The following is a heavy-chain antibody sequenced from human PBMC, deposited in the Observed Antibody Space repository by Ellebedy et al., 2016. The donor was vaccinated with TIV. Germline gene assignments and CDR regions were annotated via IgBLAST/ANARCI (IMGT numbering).Heavy chain of an antibody. CDR3: AGLQMSNYFDY. D-gene: IGHD6-6*01. CDR1: AYSFTTYW. CDR2: IYPGGSDT. J-gene: IGHJ4*02. Sequence: GESLKISCKGSAYSFTTYWIGWVRQMPGKGLEWMGIIYPGGSDTRYSPSFQGQVTISADKSISTAYLQWSSLKASDTAIYYCAGLQMSNYFDYWGQGTLVTVSS. V-gene: IGHV5-51*01.